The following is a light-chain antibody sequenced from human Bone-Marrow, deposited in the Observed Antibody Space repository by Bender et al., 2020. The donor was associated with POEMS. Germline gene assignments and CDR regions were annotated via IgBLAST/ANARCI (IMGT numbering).Light chain of an antibody. J-gene: IGLJ2*01. Sequence: QSALTQPASVSGSPGQSITISCTGTSSDVGSYNHVSWYQQHPGKAPKLMIYDVSHWPPGVPIRVSGSSSGNTATLSIPGVQGEEESDYYSSACTSTAILVGGGTKVTVL. CDR3: SACTSTAIL. V-gene: IGLV2-14*03. CDR1: SSDVGSYNH. CDR2: DVS.